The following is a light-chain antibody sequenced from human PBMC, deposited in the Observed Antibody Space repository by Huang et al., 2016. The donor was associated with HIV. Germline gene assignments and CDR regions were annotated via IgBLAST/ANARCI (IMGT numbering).Light chain of an antibody. J-gene: IGKJ1*01. CDR1: QMVDSY. V-gene: IGKV1-39*01. Sequence: DTQMTQSPSSLSASVGDRVTITCRASQMVDSYLNWYQQKSGNAPNLLIYTASTLEGGVPSRFSGSGSGTNFTLTIISLQPEDFATYFCQQTYSTPHTFGQGTRVEMK. CDR2: TAS. CDR3: QQTYSTPHT.